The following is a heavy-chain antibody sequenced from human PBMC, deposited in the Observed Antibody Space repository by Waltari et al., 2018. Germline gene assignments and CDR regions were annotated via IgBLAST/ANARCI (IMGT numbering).Heavy chain of an antibody. Sequence: EVQLVESGGGLVQPGGSLRLSCAASGFTFRSYSMNWVRQAPGKGREWVSNISSSSSTIYYADSVKGRFTISRDNAKNSLYLQMNSLRAEDTAVYYCARVLRFLEWLDNDAFDIWGQGTMVTVSS. J-gene: IGHJ3*02. CDR3: ARVLRFLEWLDNDAFDI. V-gene: IGHV3-48*01. CDR1: GFTFRSYS. CDR2: ISSSSSTI. D-gene: IGHD3-3*01.